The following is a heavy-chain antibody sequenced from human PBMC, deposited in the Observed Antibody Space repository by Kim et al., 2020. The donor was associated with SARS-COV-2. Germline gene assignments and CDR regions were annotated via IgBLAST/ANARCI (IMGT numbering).Heavy chain of an antibody. D-gene: IGHD3-9*01. CDR2: ISAYNGNT. J-gene: IGHJ5*02. CDR1: GYTFTSYG. CDR3: ARDYSPLALRYFDWFIYRGGWVDP. V-gene: IGHV1-18*01. Sequence: ASVKVSCKASGYTFTSYGISWVRQAPGQGLEWMGWISAYNGNTNYAQKLQGRVTMTTDTSTSTAYMELRSLRSDDTAVYYCARDYSPLALRYFDWFIYRGGWVDPWGQGTLVTVSS.